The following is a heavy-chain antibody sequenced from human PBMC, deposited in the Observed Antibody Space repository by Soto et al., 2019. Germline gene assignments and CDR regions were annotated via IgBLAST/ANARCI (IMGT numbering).Heavy chain of an antibody. Sequence: PGGSLRLSCAASGFTFSSYAMHWVRQAPGKGLEWVAVISYDGSNKYYADSVKGRFTISRDNSKNTLYLRMNSLRAEDTAVYYCARNQLRREVFDYWGQGTLVTVSS. V-gene: IGHV3-30-3*01. D-gene: IGHD1-1*01. CDR3: ARNQLRREVFDY. CDR2: ISYDGSNK. CDR1: GFTFSSYA. J-gene: IGHJ4*02.